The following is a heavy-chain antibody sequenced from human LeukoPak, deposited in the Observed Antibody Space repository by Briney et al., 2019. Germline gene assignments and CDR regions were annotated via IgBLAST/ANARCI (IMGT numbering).Heavy chain of an antibody. Sequence: SVKVSCKASGGTFSSYAISWVRQAPGQGLEWMGEIIPIFGTANYAQKFQGRVTITADESTSTAYMELSSLRSEDTAVYYCARDMDGMGSMDVWGKGTTVTVSS. CDR1: GGTFSSYA. CDR3: ARDMDGMGSMDV. D-gene: IGHD1-26*01. CDR2: IIPIFGTA. V-gene: IGHV1-69*13. J-gene: IGHJ6*04.